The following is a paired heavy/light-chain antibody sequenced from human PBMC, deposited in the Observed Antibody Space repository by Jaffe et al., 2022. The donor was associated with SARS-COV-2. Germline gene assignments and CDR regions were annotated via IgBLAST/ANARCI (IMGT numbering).Heavy chain of an antibody. J-gene: IGHJ4*02. V-gene: IGHV2-5*02. D-gene: IGHD3-10*01. CDR2: IYWDDDK. CDR3: AHRDLRGPSVGGLDY. Sequence: QITLKESGPTLVRPTQTLTLTCTFSGFSVSTSGVGVGWIRQPPGKALEWLALIYWDDDKRYSPSLKSRLTITKDTSKDHVVLTMTNMDPVDTGTYYCAHRDLRGPSVGGLDYWGQGTLVTVSS. CDR1: GFSVSTSGVG.
Light chain of an antibody. CDR2: GAS. V-gene: IGKV3-15*01. CDR3: QQYNNWPYT. CDR1: QSVASN. Sequence: EIVMTQSPATLSVSPGERATLSCRASQSVASNLAWYQQKPGQAPRLLIYGASTRATGIPARFSGSGSGTEFTLTISSLQSEDFAVYYCQQYNNWPYTFGQGTKLEIK. J-gene: IGKJ2*01.